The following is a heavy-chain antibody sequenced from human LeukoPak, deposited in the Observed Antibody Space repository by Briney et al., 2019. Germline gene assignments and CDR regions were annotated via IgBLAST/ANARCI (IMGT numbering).Heavy chain of an antibody. V-gene: IGHV4-59*01. CDR3: ASDASGSTPAVFDF. CDR1: GGSISTYY. Sequence: SETLSLTCTVSGGSISTYYGNWIRQAPGKGLEWIGYIYYSGSTNYNPSLKSRVTMSVDTSRNQFSLKLSSVTAADTAVYYCASDASGSTPAVFDFWGQGTTVTVSS. J-gene: IGHJ6*02. CDR2: IYYSGST. D-gene: IGHD1-26*01.